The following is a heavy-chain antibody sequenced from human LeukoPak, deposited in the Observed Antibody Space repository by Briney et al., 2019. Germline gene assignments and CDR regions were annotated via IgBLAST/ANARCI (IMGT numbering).Heavy chain of an antibody. V-gene: IGHV4-4*07. D-gene: IGHD3-22*01. CDR1: GGSISSYY. CDR2: IYTSGST. CDR3: ARLYYDSSGYYYNRRGYFDY. J-gene: IGHJ4*02. Sequence: SETLSLTCTVSGGSISSYYWSWIRQPAGKGLEWIGRIYTSGSTNYNPSLKSRVTISVDTSKNQFSLKLSSVTAADTAVYYCARLYYDSSGYYYNRRGYFDYWGQGTLVTVSS.